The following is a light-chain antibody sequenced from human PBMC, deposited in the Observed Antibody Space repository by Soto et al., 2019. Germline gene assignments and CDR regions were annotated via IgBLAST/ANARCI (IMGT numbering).Light chain of an antibody. Sequence: QSALTQPASVSGSPGQSIAISCTGTISAVGDYNLVSWYQQHPGKAPKLMIYDVSNRPSGISDRFSASKSGNTASLTISGLQAEDEADYYCSSYTSSNTLYVFGTGTKLTVL. CDR3: SSYTSSNTLYV. J-gene: IGLJ1*01. V-gene: IGLV2-14*01. CDR2: DVS. CDR1: ISAVGDYNL.